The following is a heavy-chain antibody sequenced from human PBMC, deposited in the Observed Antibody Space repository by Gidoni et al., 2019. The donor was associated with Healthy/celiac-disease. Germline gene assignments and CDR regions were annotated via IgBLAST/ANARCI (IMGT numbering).Heavy chain of an antibody. CDR2: INHSVST. Sequence: QVQLQQWGAGLLKPPETMSLTCAVYGGSFSGYYWSWIRQPPGKGLEWIGEINHSVSTNYNPSLKSRVTISVDTSKNQFALKLSSVTAADTAVSDCARAPSTVVTPNFDYWGQGTLVTVSS. D-gene: IGHD2-21*02. J-gene: IGHJ4*02. CDR3: ARAPSTVVTPNFDY. CDR1: GGSFSGYY. V-gene: IGHV4-34*01.